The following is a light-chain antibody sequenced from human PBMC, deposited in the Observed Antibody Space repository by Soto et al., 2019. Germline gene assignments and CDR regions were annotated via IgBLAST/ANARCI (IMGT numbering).Light chain of an antibody. CDR2: GAS. V-gene: IGKV1-33*01. Sequence: DIQMTQSPSSLSASVGDTVTITCQASHGISNYLNWCQQKPGKAPNLLICGASNLETGVPSRFCGSGSGTDITFPISGQQPEDIGAYYCQQYDDLPFGGGTEVEIK. CDR1: HGISNY. CDR3: QQYDDLP. J-gene: IGKJ4*01.